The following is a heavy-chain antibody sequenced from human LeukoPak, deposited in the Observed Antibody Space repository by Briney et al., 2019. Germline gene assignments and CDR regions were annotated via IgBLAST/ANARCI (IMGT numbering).Heavy chain of an antibody. CDR3: ARVRGSGSYYNGQFDY. CDR1: GGSFSGYY. V-gene: IGHV4-34*01. Sequence: SETLSLTCAVYGGSFSGYYWSWIRQPPGKGLEWIGEINHSGSTNYNPSLKSRVTISVDTSKNQFSLKLSSVTAADTAVYYCARVRGSGSYYNGQFDYWGQGTLVTVSS. D-gene: IGHD3-10*01. CDR2: INHSGST. J-gene: IGHJ4*02.